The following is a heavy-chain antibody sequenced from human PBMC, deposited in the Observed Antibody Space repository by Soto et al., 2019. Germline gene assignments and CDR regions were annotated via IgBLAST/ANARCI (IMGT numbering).Heavy chain of an antibody. CDR1: GFTFSSHA. V-gene: IGHV3-23*01. CDR2: ISGGGSTT. D-gene: IGHD3-16*01. J-gene: IGHJ4*02. Sequence: PVGSLRRSCAASGFTFSSHAMIWVLQAPGKGLEWVSGISGGGSTTFYADSVKGRFTISRDKSKNTLYLEMKSLRADDTAVYYCAREGGSMGGSFGRTFDSWGQGTQVTVSS. CDR3: AREGGSMGGSFGRTFDS.